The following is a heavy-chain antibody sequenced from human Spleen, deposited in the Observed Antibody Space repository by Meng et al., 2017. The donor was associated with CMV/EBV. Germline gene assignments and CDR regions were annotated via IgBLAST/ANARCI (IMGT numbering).Heavy chain of an antibody. CDR2: ISYDGSVK. J-gene: IGHJ4*02. CDR3: AREGEQWLVLRGEKLDY. V-gene: IGHV3-30*04. CDR1: GFTFSSFA. D-gene: IGHD6-19*01. Sequence: GESLKISCAASGFTFSSFAMSWVRQPPGKGLEWVAIISYDGSVKFYTDSVKGRFTISRDNSKNTLYLQMNSLRSEDTAVYYCAREGEQWLVLRGEKLDYWGQGTLVTVSS.